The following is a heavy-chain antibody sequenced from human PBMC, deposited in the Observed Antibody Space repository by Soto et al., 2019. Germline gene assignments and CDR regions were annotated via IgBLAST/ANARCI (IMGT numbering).Heavy chain of an antibody. Sequence: SGPTLVNPTQTVTLTCTFSGFSLSTIGVGVAWIRQPPGKALEWLALIYWDDDKRYSPSLKSRLTITKDTSKNQVVLTMTNMDTVDTATYYCAHRPSSSYYDTLPGYYPDAFDIWGQGTMVTVS. J-gene: IGHJ3*02. CDR2: IYWDDDK. V-gene: IGHV2-5*02. D-gene: IGHD3-9*01. CDR1: GFSLSTIGVG. CDR3: AHRPSSSYYDTLPGYYPDAFDI.